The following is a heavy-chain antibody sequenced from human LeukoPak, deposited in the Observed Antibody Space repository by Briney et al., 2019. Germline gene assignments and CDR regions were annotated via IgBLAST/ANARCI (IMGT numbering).Heavy chain of an antibody. CDR2: LKQDGGEE. V-gene: IGHV3-7*03. D-gene: IGHD6-19*01. CDR3: ARSSGWRNELDY. CDR1: GFTFSNYW. Sequence: GGSLRLSCAASGFTFSNYWMSWVRQAPGKGLEWVANLKQDGGEEYYVDSVKGRFTISRDNAKNSLYLQMNSLRAEDTAMYYCARSSGWRNELDYWGQGTLVTVSS. J-gene: IGHJ4*02.